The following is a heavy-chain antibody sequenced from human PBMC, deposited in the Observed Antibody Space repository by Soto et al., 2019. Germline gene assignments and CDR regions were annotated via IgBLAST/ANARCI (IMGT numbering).Heavy chain of an antibody. D-gene: IGHD3-16*01. CDR3: ARERTGGFSLGY. CDR1: GGSVSSNW. J-gene: IGHJ4*02. CDR2: IHHDGGT. Sequence: QVQLQESGPGLVKPSETLSLTCTVSGGSVSSNWWSWVRQPPGKGLEWIGEIHHDGGTNYNTSLKSRVSMSLDNSKHQVSLEVTSVTAADTALYYCARERTGGFSLGYWGQGTLVTVSS. V-gene: IGHV4-4*02.